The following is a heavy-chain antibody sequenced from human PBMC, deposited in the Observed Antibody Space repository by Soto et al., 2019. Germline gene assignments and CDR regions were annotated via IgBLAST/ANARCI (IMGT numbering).Heavy chain of an antibody. CDR2: IYYSGST. Sequence: ETLSLTSTVSGGSISSYYWDWIWQPPGKGLEWIGYIYYSGSTNYNPSLKSRVTISVDTSKNQFSLKLSSVTAADTAVYYCARRYGGAFDIWGQGIMVTVSS. D-gene: IGHD3-10*01. CDR1: GGSISSYY. CDR3: ARRYGGAFDI. V-gene: IGHV4-59*08. J-gene: IGHJ3*02.